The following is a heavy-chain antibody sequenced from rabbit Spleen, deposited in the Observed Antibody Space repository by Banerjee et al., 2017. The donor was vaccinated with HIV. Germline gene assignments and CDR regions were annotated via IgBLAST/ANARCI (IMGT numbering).Heavy chain of an antibody. Sequence: QSLEESGGGLVQPEGSLTLTCTASGFSFSSSYYMSWVRQAPGKGLEWIGYIDPVFGSTYYASWVNGRFTISSHNAQNTLYLQLNSLTAADTATYFCARAVNYDDYGDLDYYFNLWGQGTLVTVS. CDR1: GFSFSSSYY. V-gene: IGHV1S40*01. D-gene: IGHD2-1*01. J-gene: IGHJ4*01. CDR2: IDPVFGST. CDR3: ARAVNYDDYGDLDYYFNL.